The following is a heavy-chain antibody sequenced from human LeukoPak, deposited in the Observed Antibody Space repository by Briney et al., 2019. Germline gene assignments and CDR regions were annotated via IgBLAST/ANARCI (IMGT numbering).Heavy chain of an antibody. J-gene: IGHJ6*03. Sequence: PSETLSLTCAVYGGSFSGYYWSWIRQPPGKGLEWIGEINHSGSTNYNPSLKSRVTISEDMSKNQFSLKLSSVTAADTAVYYCARGYCSGGTCYPPKIYYYYYYYMDVWGTGTTVTVSS. CDR1: GGSFSGYY. V-gene: IGHV4-34*01. D-gene: IGHD2-15*01. CDR2: INHSGST. CDR3: ARGYCSGGTCYPPKIYYYYYYYMDV.